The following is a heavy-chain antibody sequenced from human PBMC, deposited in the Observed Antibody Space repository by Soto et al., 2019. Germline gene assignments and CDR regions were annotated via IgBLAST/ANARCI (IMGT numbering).Heavy chain of an antibody. V-gene: IGHV4-39*01. CDR2: IYHSGST. J-gene: IGHJ5*02. Sequence: PSETLSLTCTVSGGSIRVTDYFWGWIRQPPGKALEWIASIYHSGSTYYNPSLKSRVTMSVDTSNNQFALTLNSVTAADTAVYFCARDSGWFYPWGQGTLVTVSA. CDR3: ARDSGWFYP. D-gene: IGHD7-27*01. CDR1: GGSIRVTDYF.